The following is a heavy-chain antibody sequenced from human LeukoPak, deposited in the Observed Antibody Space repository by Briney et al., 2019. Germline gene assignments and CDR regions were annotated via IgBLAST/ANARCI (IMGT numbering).Heavy chain of an antibody. CDR2: IYPGDSDT. Sequence: GESLKISCQGSGYTFTNYRINWVRQAPGKGLEWMGIIYPGDSDTRYSPSFQGQVTISADKSISTAYLQWSSLKASDTAMYYCARRFARYCSSTSCLASYFDYWGQGTLVTVSS. V-gene: IGHV5-51*01. J-gene: IGHJ4*02. CDR1: GYTFTNYR. D-gene: IGHD2-2*01. CDR3: ARRFARYCSSTSCLASYFDY.